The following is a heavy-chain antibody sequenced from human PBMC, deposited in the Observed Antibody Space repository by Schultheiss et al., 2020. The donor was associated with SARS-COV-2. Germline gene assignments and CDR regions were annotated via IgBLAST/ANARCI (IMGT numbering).Heavy chain of an antibody. D-gene: IGHD4-23*01. CDR3: ARDRVRWRNYYYYGMDV. CDR2: ISGSGGST. CDR1: GFTFFGYA. Sequence: GESLKISCAASGFTFFGYAMSWVRQAPGKGLEWVSAISGSGGSTSYADSVKGRFTISRDNSKNTLYLQMNSLRAEDTAVYFCARDRVRWRNYYYYGMDVWGQGTTVTVSS. V-gene: IGHV3-23*01. J-gene: IGHJ6*02.